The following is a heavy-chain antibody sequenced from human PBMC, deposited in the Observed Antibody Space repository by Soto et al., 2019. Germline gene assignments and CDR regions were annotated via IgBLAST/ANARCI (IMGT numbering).Heavy chain of an antibody. CDR3: AAFHLGSGWYNWLDP. D-gene: IGHD6-19*01. J-gene: IGHJ5*02. CDR2: FDPEDGET. CDR1: GYTLTELS. Sequence: ASVKVSCKVSGYTLTELSMHWVRQAPGKGLEWMGGFDPEDGETIYAQRFQGRVTMTEDTSTDTAYMELRSLRSEDTAVYYCAAFHLGSGWYNWLDPWGQGTRVTVSS. V-gene: IGHV1-24*01.